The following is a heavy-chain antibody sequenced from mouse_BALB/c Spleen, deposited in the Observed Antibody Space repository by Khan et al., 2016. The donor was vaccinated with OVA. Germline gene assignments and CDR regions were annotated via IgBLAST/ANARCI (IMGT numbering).Heavy chain of an antibody. CDR2: ISVYHDDT. V-gene: IGHV1S137*01. CDR3: ARGGQWLRRGGGNSDY. CDR1: GYTFTDYA. Sequence: QVQLKQSGPELVRPGESVKISCKGSGYTFTDYAMHWVKQSHAKSLEWIGVISVYHDDTNYNQKFKGKATMTVDKSSSTAYMELARLTSDDSAFFYCARGGQWLRRGGGNSDYWGQGTTLTVSS. D-gene: IGHD2-2*01. J-gene: IGHJ2*01.